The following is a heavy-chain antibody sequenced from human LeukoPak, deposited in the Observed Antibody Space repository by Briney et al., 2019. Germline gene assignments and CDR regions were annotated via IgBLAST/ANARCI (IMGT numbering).Heavy chain of an antibody. Sequence: ASVEVSCKASGYTFTSYDINWVRQATGQGLEWMGWMNPNGGNTGYAQKFQGRVTMTRNTSISTAYMELSSLRSEDTAVYYCARGRNYYGSGSYHFDYWGQGTLVTVSS. V-gene: IGHV1-8*01. CDR2: MNPNGGNT. CDR1: GYTFTSYD. J-gene: IGHJ4*02. CDR3: ARGRNYYGSGSYHFDY. D-gene: IGHD3-10*01.